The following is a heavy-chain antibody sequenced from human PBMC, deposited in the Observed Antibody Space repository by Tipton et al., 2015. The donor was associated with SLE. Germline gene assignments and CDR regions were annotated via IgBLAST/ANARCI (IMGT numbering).Heavy chain of an antibody. CDR1: GGSISSSSYY. D-gene: IGHD2-2*03. CDR3: ARVAGWIEDAFDI. J-gene: IGHJ3*02. CDR2: INHSGST. Sequence: TLSLTCTVSGGSISSSSYYWGWIRHTPGKGLEWIGEINHSGSTNYNPSLKSRVTISVDTSKNQFYLKLSSVTAAETAVYYCARVAGWIEDAFDIWCQGTMVTVSS. V-gene: IGHV4-39*07.